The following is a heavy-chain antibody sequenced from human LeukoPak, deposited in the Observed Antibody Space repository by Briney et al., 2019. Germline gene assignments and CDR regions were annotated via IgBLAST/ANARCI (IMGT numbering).Heavy chain of an antibody. D-gene: IGHD3-10*01. CDR1: GGSFSNYY. J-gene: IGHJ4*02. CDR2: INHSGDT. CDR3: HMVRGGGYFDH. Sequence: SETLSLTCAVSGGSFSNYYWSCIRQSPEKGLEWIGEINHSGDTNYNPSLKSRVTISLDTSKNQFSLNLTSVTAADTAVYYCHMVRGGGYFDHWGQGTPVTVSS. V-gene: IGHV4-34*01.